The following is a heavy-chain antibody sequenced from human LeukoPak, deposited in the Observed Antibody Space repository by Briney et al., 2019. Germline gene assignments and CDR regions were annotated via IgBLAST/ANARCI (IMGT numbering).Heavy chain of an antibody. CDR3: ARASGELLSDY. D-gene: IGHD1-26*01. J-gene: IGHJ4*02. Sequence: PSETLSLTCTVSGGSISSGDNYWSWIRQPPGKGLEWIGYIYYSGSTYYNPSLKSRVTISVDTSKNQFSLKLSSVTAADTAVYYCARASGELLSDYWGQGTLVTVSS. CDR1: GGSISSGDNY. CDR2: IYYSGST. V-gene: IGHV4-30-4*08.